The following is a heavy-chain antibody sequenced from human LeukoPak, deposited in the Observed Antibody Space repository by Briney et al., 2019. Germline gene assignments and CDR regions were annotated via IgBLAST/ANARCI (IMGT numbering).Heavy chain of an antibody. CDR1: GFTFSSYG. Sequence: AGGSLRLSCAASGFTFSSYGMHWVRQAPGKGLEWVAVISYDGSNKYYADSVKGRFTISRDNSKNTLYLQMNSLRAEDTAVYYCAKDSRAVAGTGTYYDYWGQGTLVTVSS. J-gene: IGHJ4*02. D-gene: IGHD6-19*01. V-gene: IGHV3-30*19. CDR3: AKDSRAVAGTGTYYDY. CDR2: ISYDGSNK.